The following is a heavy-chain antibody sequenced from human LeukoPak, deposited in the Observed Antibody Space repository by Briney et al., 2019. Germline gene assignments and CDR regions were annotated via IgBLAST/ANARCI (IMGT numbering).Heavy chain of an antibody. J-gene: IGHJ4*02. D-gene: IGHD3-10*01. V-gene: IGHV1-8*01. CDR2: MNPNSGNT. Sequence: ASVKVSCKASGYTFTSYDINWVRQATGQGLEWMGWMNPNSGNTGYAQKFQGRVTMTRNTSISTAYMELSSLRSEDTAAYYCARARMRSGRIIDYWGQGTLVTVSS. CDR3: ARARMRSGRIIDY. CDR1: GYTFTSYD.